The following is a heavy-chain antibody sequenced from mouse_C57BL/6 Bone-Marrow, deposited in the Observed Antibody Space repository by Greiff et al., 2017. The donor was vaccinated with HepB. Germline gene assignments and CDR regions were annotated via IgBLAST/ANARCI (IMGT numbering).Heavy chain of an antibody. Sequence: QVHVKQSGAELARPGASVKLSCKASGYTFTSYGISWVKQRTGQGLEWIGEIYPRSGNTYYNEKFKGKATLTADKSSSTAYMELRSLTSEDSAVYVCARQAWFAYWGQGTLVTVSA. J-gene: IGHJ3*01. V-gene: IGHV1-81*01. CDR1: GYTFTSYG. CDR2: IYPRSGNT. CDR3: ARQAWFAY.